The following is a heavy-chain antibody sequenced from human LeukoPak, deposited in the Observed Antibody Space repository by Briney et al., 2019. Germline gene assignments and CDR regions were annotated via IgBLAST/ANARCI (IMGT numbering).Heavy chain of an antibody. D-gene: IGHD6-13*01. V-gene: IGHV3-9*01. CDR1: GFTFSSYW. Sequence: GGSLRLSCAASGFTFSSYWMHWVRQAPGKGLEWVSGISWNSGSIGYADSVKGRFTISRDNAKNSLYLQMNSLRAEDTALYYCAKDLSIAAAGTGFDYWGQGTLVTVSS. CDR2: ISWNSGSI. CDR3: AKDLSIAAAGTGFDY. J-gene: IGHJ4*02.